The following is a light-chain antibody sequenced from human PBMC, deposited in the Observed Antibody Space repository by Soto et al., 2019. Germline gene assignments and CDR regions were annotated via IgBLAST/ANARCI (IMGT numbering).Light chain of an antibody. V-gene: IGKV1-39*01. CDR3: QRSYSTPYT. CDR1: QSISSY. J-gene: IGKJ2*01. Sequence: DIQMTQSPSSLSASVGDRVTITCRASQSISSYLNWYQQKPGKAPKLLIYAASSLQSGVPSRFSGSGSGTDFTLIISSLQPEDFATYYCQRSYSTPYTFGQGTKVDIK. CDR2: AAS.